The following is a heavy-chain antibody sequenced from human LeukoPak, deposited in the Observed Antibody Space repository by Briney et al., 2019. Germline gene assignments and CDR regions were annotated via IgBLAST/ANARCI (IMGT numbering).Heavy chain of an antibody. CDR3: ARDQVYTSLSAFGI. V-gene: IGHV3-21*01. CDR2: MSSSRSYI. CDR1: GFTFSSYS. Sequence: GGTLRLSCAASGFTFSSYSMNWVRQAPAKGLECVSSMSSSRSYIYSADSVKGRFTISRDNAKNSLYLQMNSLRAEDTAVYYCARDQVYTSLSAFGIWGQGTKVTVSS. J-gene: IGHJ3*02. D-gene: IGHD3-16*01.